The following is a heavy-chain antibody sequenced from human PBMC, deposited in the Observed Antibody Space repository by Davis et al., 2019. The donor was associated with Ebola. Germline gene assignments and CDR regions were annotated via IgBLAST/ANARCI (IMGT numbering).Heavy chain of an antibody. J-gene: IGHJ4*02. Sequence: ESLKIPCAASGFSFTNYAMSWVRQAPGKGLEWVPTISGSGGSTYFADSVKGRFTISRDNSKNTLYLQMNSLRVEDTAVYYCSGSYYVPGWYWGQGALVTVSS. CDR2: ISGSGGST. V-gene: IGHV3-23*01. CDR3: SGSYYVPGWY. D-gene: IGHD1-26*01. CDR1: GFSFTNYA.